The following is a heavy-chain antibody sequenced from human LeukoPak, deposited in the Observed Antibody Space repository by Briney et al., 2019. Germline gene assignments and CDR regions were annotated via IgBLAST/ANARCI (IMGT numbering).Heavy chain of an antibody. V-gene: IGHV1-69*04. J-gene: IGHJ4*02. CDR1: GGTFSSYA. D-gene: IGHD1-1*01. CDR2: IIPILGIA. CDR3: AMNAADKYYFDY. Sequence: GASVKVSCKASGGTFSSYAISWVRQAPGQGLEWMGRIIPILGIANYAQKFQGRVTITADKSTSTAYMELSSLRSEDTAVYYCAMNAADKYYFDYWGQGTLVTVSS.